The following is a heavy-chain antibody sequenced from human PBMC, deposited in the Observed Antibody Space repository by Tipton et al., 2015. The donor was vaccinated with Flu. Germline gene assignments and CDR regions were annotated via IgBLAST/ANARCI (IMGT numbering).Heavy chain of an antibody. CDR3: AKDQDITTPGGYLDS. CDR1: GFTFSNYA. CDR2: IGYDGGNK. D-gene: IGHD1-1*01. J-gene: IGHJ4*02. Sequence: SLRLSCAASGFTFSNYAMHWVRQASGKGLEWVAVIGYDGGNKYYADSVKGRFAISRDSSKNTLYLRMNSLRVEDTAIYYCAKDQDITTPGGYLDSWGQGTLVTVSS. V-gene: IGHV3-33*06.